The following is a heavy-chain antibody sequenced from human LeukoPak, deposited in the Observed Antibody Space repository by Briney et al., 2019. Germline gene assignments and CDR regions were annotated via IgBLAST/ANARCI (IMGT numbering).Heavy chain of an antibody. CDR3: ADGGVVVVPSS. D-gene: IGHD2-2*01. J-gene: IGHJ3*01. V-gene: IGHV3-23*01. CDR2: ISGSGGSA. Sequence: GGSLRLSCAASGFTFSSYAMSWVRQAPGKGLEWVSAISGSGGSAYYADSVKGRFTISRDNSKNTLYLQMNSLRAEDTAVYYCADGGVVVVPSSWGQGTMVTVSS. CDR1: GFTFSSYA.